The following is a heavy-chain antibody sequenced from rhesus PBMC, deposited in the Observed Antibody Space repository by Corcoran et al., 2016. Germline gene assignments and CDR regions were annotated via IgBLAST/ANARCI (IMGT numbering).Heavy chain of an antibody. J-gene: IGHJ4*01. V-gene: IGHV1-111*02. CDR2: VAPEGSGA. Sequence: EVQLGQSGAEVKKPGAYVKFCCKASGYTFTDYYLHWVRQAPGKGREGVGRVAPEGSGARHAQKFPDRVTAAAAASTDTAYKGLRSLGAADPAVYYGAPRGYCGQGVLVTVSS. CDR3: APRGY. CDR1: GYTFTDYY.